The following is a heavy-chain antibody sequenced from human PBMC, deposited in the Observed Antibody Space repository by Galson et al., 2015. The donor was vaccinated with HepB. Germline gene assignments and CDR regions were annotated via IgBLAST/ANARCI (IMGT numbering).Heavy chain of an antibody. D-gene: IGHD2-21*02. V-gene: IGHV4-4*07. Sequence: ETLSLTCSVSGGSISRYHWTWIRQPAGKGLEWIGRIFSSGTTTYSPSLKSRVIMSVDTFRNHFSLKLTSMTAADTAVYFCARNRGGDSWDDAFDIWGQGTTVTVSS. CDR1: GGSISRYH. CDR2: IFSSGTT. CDR3: ARNRGGDSWDDAFDI. J-gene: IGHJ3*02.